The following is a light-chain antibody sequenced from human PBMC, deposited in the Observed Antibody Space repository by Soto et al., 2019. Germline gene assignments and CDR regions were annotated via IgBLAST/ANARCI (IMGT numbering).Light chain of an antibody. CDR2: GAS. V-gene: IGKV3-15*01. CDR1: QSVSSN. J-gene: IGKJ5*01. CDR3: QQYHNWPIT. Sequence: EIVMTPSPATPSVSSGERATVSRRASQSVSSNLAWYQQKPGQAPRLLIYGASTRATGIPARFSGSGSGTEFTLTISSLQSEDFAVYYCQQYHNWPITFGQGTRLEIK.